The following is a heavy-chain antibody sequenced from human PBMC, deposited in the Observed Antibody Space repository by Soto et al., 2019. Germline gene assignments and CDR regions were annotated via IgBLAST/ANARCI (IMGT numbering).Heavy chain of an antibody. CDR2: INPSGGST. Sequence: ASVKVSCKASGYTFTSYYMHWVRQAPGQGLEWMGIINPSGGSTSYAQKFQGRVTMTRDTSTSTVYMELSSLRSEDTAVYYCARQRVITIFGVVRSDDWFDPWGQGTLVTVSS. D-gene: IGHD3-3*01. CDR1: GYTFTSYY. J-gene: IGHJ5*02. CDR3: ARQRVITIFGVVRSDDWFDP. V-gene: IGHV1-46*01.